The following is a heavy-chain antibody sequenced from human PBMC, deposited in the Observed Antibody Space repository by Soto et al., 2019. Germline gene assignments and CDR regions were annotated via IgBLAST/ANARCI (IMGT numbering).Heavy chain of an antibody. CDR2: IYYSGST. V-gene: IGHV4-59*01. J-gene: IGHJ4*02. D-gene: IGHD2-15*01. Sequence: SETLSLTCTVSGGSISSYYWSWIRQPPGKGLEWIGYIYYSGSTNYNPSLKSRVTISVDTSKNQFSLKLSSVTAADTAVYYCARGPVSGGSGQIDYWGQGTPVTVSS. CDR3: ARGPVSGGSGQIDY. CDR1: GGSISSYY.